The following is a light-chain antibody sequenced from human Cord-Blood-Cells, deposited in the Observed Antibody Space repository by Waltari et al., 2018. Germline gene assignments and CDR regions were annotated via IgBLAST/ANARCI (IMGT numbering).Light chain of an antibody. CDR3: CSYAGSYTVV. Sequence: QSALTQPRAVSGSPGQSVTLSCTGTSSDVGGDNYVSWYQQHPGKAPKLMIYDVSKRPSGVPDRFSGSKSGNTASLTISGLQAEDEADYYCCSYAGSYTVVFGGGTKLTVL. CDR2: DVS. CDR1: SSDVGGDNY. V-gene: IGLV2-11*01. J-gene: IGLJ2*01.